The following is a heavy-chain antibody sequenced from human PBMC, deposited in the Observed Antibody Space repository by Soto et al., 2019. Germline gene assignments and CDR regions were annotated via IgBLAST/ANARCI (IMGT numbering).Heavy chain of an antibody. CDR3: ARERGIFGVVHVVHYYYGMDV. J-gene: IGHJ6*02. Sequence: SETLSLTCAVYGGSFSGYYWSWIRQPPGKGLEWIGEINHSGSTNYNPSLKSRVTISVDTSKNQFSLKLSSVTAADTAVYYCARERGIFGVVHVVHYYYGMDVWGQGTTVTVSS. V-gene: IGHV4-34*01. CDR1: GGSFSGYY. CDR2: INHSGST. D-gene: IGHD3-3*01.